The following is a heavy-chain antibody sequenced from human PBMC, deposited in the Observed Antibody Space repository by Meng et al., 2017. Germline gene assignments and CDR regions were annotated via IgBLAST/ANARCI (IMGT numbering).Heavy chain of an antibody. J-gene: IGHJ4*02. D-gene: IGHD6-19*01. Sequence: GESLKISCAASGFTFSSYSMNWVRQAPGKGLEWVSSISSSSSYIYYADSVKGRFTISRDNSKNTLYLQMNSLRAEDTAVYYCARVVAVAGPFDYWGQGTLVTVSS. CDR1: GFTFSSYS. CDR3: ARVVAVAGPFDY. CDR2: ISSSSSYI. V-gene: IGHV3-21*01.